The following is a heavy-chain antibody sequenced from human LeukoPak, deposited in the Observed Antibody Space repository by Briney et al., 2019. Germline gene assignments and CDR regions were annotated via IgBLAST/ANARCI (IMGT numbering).Heavy chain of an antibody. Sequence: PGGSLRLSCAASGFTFTIRAMSWVREAPGKGLEWVSAFSGGGDTYYADSVKGRFTISRDTSKNTLYLQMNSLSAEDTAVYYCAKEGLRYFDFDFWGQGTLVTVSS. CDR2: FSGGGDT. CDR1: GFTFTIRA. CDR3: AKEGLRYFDFDF. D-gene: IGHD3-9*01. J-gene: IGHJ4*02. V-gene: IGHV3-23*01.